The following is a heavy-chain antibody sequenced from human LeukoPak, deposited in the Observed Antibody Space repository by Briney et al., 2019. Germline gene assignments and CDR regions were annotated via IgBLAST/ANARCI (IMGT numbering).Heavy chain of an antibody. V-gene: IGHV5-10-1*01. D-gene: IGHD4-23*01. J-gene: IGHJ2*01. Sequence: GESLKISCKGSAYNFANYWVSRVRQMPGKGLEWMGRIDPSDSYTDYSPSFQGHVTLSVDKSNNTAYLQWSGLKASDTATYYCARDQSGGSTFWYFDLWGRGTLVTVSS. CDR2: IDPSDSYT. CDR3: ARDQSGGSTFWYFDL. CDR1: AYNFANYW.